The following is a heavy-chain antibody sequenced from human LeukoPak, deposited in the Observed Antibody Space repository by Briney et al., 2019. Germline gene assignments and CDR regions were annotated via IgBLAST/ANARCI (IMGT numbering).Heavy chain of an antibody. CDR1: GFTFSSYW. J-gene: IGHJ5*02. Sequence: GGSLRLSCAASGFTFSSYWMSWVRQAPGKGLEWVANIKQDGSEKYYVDSVKGRFTISRDNAKNSLYLQMNSLRAEDTAVYYCARLWSSYWFDPWGQGTLVTVSA. V-gene: IGHV3-7*01. D-gene: IGHD6-6*01. CDR2: IKQDGSEK. CDR3: ARLWSSYWFDP.